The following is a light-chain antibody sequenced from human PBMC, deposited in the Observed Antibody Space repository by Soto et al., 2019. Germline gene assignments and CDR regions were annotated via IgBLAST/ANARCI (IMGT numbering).Light chain of an antibody. CDR1: ISDIGDYNY. J-gene: IGLJ2*01. V-gene: IGLV2-14*03. CDR3: SSYRSSSPLVV. CDR2: DVS. Sequence: QSALTQPASVSGSTGLSITISCTGTISDIGDYNYVSWYQQHPGKAPKLMIYDVSNRPSGVSNRFSGSKSGYTASLTISGLQPEDEAYYYCSSYRSSSPLVVFGGGTKLTV.